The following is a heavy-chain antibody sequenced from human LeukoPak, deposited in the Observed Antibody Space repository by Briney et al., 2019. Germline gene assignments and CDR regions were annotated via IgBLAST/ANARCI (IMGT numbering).Heavy chain of an antibody. CDR2: ISGSGGST. V-gene: IGHV3-23*01. Sequence: GGSLRLSCAASGFTFSSYAVSWVRQAPGKGLEWVSAISGSGGSTYYADSVKGRFTISRDNSKNTLYLQMNSLRAEDTTVYYCAKGDGSGTYVPLDYWGQGTLVTVSS. CDR1: GFTFSSYA. D-gene: IGHD3-10*01. J-gene: IGHJ4*02. CDR3: AKGDGSGTYVPLDY.